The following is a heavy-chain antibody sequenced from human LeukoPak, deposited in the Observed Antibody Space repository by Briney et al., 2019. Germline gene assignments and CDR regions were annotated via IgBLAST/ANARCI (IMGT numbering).Heavy chain of an antibody. CDR3: ARRTPQQWPRGGDYFDY. V-gene: IGHV4-61*02. D-gene: IGHD6-19*01. Sequence: SQTLSLTCTVSGGSISSGSYYWSWIRQPAGKGLEWIGRIYTSGSTNYNPSLKSRVTISVDTSKNQFSLKLSSVTAADTAVYYCARRTPQQWPRGGDYFDYWGQGTLVTVSS. CDR1: GGSISSGSYY. J-gene: IGHJ4*02. CDR2: IYTSGST.